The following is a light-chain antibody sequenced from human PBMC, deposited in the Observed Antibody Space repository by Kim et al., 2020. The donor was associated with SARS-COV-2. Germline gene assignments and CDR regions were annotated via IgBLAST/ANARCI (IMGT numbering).Light chain of an antibody. CDR2: DVN. V-gene: IGLV2-14*03. CDR1: SRTLDSFNE. CDR3: GSFTTRSTLV. Sequence: GQSHPSACTGTSRTLDSFNEVPWHQHRPGKAPKLRIYDVNKRPSAISSRFSGSKSGSTASLTISGLQAEDEADYYCGSFTTRSTLVFGGGTKVTVL. J-gene: IGLJ3*02.